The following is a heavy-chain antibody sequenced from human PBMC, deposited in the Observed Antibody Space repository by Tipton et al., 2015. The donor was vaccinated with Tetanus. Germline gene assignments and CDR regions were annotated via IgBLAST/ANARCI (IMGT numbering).Heavy chain of an antibody. CDR1: GFTFSGYS. CDR3: ARVVGLGRLDY. D-gene: IGHD6-19*01. CDR2: ISSSGSHM. J-gene: IGHJ4*02. V-gene: IGHV3-21*01. Sequence: SLRLSCAASGFTFSGYSMNWVRQAPGKGLEWVSSISSSGSHMYYAESVRGRFSISRDYSKNTLFLQMNSLRAEDTAVYYCARVVGLGRLDYWGQGTLVTFSS.